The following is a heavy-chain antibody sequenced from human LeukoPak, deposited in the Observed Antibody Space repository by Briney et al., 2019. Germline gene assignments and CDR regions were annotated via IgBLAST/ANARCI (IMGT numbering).Heavy chain of an antibody. J-gene: IGHJ3*02. D-gene: IGHD4-23*01. CDR3: ARDLNSINLI. CDR2: IYYSGST. Sequence: SETLSLTCTVSGGSISSYYWSWIRQPPGKGPEWIGYIYYSGSTNYNPSLKSRVTISVDTSKNQFSLKLSSVTAADTAVYYCARDLNSINLIWGQGTMVTVSS. CDR1: GGSISSYY. V-gene: IGHV4-59*01.